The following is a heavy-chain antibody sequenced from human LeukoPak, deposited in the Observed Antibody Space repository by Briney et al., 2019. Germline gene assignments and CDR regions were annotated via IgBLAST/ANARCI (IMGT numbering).Heavy chain of an antibody. Sequence: SETLSHTCAVHGGSFSGYYWSWIRQPPGKGLEWIGEINQSGSTNYNPSLKSRVTISVDTSKNQFSLKLSSVTAADTAVYYCARDLGYCSSTSCYIAFDIWGQGTMVTVSS. CDR1: GGSFSGYY. J-gene: IGHJ3*02. CDR3: ARDLGYCSSTSCYIAFDI. D-gene: IGHD2-2*02. CDR2: INQSGST. V-gene: IGHV4-34*01.